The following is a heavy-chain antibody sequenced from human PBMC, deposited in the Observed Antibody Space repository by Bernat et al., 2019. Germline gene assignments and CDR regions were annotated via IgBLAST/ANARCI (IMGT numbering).Heavy chain of an antibody. CDR2: IYSGGST. CDR3: ARVAVYYYGSGSYPLDY. V-gene: IGHV3-66*01. Sequence: EVQLVESGGGLVQPGGSLRLSCAASGFTVSSNYMSWVRQAPGKGLEWVSVIYSGGSTYYADSVKGRFTISRDNAKNSLYLQMNSLRAEDTAVYYCARVAVYYYGSGSYPLDYWGQGTLVTVSS. J-gene: IGHJ4*02. D-gene: IGHD3-10*01. CDR1: GFTVSSNY.